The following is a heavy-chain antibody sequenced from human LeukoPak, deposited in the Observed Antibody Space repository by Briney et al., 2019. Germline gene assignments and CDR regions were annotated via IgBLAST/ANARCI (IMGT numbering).Heavy chain of an antibody. D-gene: IGHD3-22*01. V-gene: IGHV4-39*01. CDR3: ARRWRYSSGYPDY. CDR2: IYYSGST. Sequence: SETLSLTCTASGGSISSSSYYWGWIRQPPGKGLEWIGSIYYSGSTYYNPSLKGRVTISVDTSKNQFSLKLSSVTAADTAVYYCARRWRYSSGYPDYWGQGTLVTVSS. CDR1: GGSISSSSYY. J-gene: IGHJ4*02.